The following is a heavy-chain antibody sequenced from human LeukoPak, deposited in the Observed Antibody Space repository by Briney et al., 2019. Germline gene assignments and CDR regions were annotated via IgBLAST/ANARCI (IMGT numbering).Heavy chain of an antibody. V-gene: IGHV4-59*12. CDR1: GGSISSYY. J-gene: IGHJ4*02. CDR2: TYHSGST. Sequence: SETLSLTCTVSGGSISSYYWSWIRQPPGKGLEWIGYTYHSGSTYYNPSLKSRVTISVDRSKNQFSLKLSSVTAVDTAVYYCARVAEGDCFDYWGQGTLVTVSS. D-gene: IGHD2-21*02. CDR3: ARVAEGDCFDY.